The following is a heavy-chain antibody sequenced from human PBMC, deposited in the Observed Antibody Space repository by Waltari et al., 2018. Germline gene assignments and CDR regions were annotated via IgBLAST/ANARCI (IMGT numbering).Heavy chain of an antibody. D-gene: IGHD3-22*01. Sequence: VQLQQWGAGLLKPSETLSLTRAVYGGPSSGYYLSWIRQPPGKGLEWIGEINHSGSTNYNPSLKSRVTISVDTSKNQFSLKLSSVTAADTAVYYCARGRGRRYDSSGYLGVWGKGTTVTVSS. V-gene: IGHV4-34*01. CDR2: INHSGST. CDR1: GGPSSGYY. J-gene: IGHJ6*03. CDR3: ARGRGRRYDSSGYLGV.